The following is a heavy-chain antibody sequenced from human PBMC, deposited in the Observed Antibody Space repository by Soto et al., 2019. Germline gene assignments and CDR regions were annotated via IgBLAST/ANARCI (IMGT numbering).Heavy chain of an antibody. V-gene: IGHV3-74*01. CDR2: INSDGSST. CDR1: GFTFSSYW. CDR3: AIDPRGGYDILTGYYKYYYGMDV. J-gene: IGHJ6*02. Sequence: GGSLRLSCAASGFTFSSYWIHWVRQAPWKGLVWVSRINSDGSSTSYADSVKGRFTISRDNAKNTLYLQMNSLRAEDTAVYYYAIDPRGGYDILTGYYKYYYGMDVWGQGTRVTVCS. D-gene: IGHD3-9*01.